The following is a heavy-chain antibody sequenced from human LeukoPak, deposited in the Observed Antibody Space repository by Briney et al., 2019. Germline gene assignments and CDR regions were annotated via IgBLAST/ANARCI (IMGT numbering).Heavy chain of an antibody. J-gene: IGHJ4*02. D-gene: IGHD3-10*01. V-gene: IGHV3-23*01. CDR3: AKGRRTMVRGVIFYFDY. Sequence: GGTLRLSCAASGFTFSSYGMSWVRQAPGKGLEWVSAISGSGGSTYYADSVKGRFTIPRDNSKNTLYLQMNSLRAEDTAVYYCAKGRRTMVRGVIFYFDYWGQGTLVTVSS. CDR2: ISGSGGST. CDR1: GFTFSSYG.